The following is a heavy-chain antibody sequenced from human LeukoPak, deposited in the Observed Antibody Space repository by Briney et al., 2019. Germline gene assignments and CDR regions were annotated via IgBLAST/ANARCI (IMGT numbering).Heavy chain of an antibody. CDR3: AKDRSCTNGVCHGDFDY. CDR1: GFTFSSYA. Sequence: GGSLRLSCAASGFTFSSYAMSWARQAPGKGLEWVSAISGSGGSTYYADSVKGRFTISRDNSKNTLYLQMNSLRAEDTAVYYCAKDRSCTNGVCHGDFDYWGQGTLVTVSS. V-gene: IGHV3-23*01. CDR2: ISGSGGST. J-gene: IGHJ4*02. D-gene: IGHD2-8*01.